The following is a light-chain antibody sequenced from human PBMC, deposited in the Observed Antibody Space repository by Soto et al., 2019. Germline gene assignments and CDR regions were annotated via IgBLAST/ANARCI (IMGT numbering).Light chain of an antibody. J-gene: IGLJ3*02. V-gene: IGLV4-60*02. Sequence: QSVLTRSSSASASLGSSVKITCTLSSGHSSYIIAWHQQQPGKAPRHLMKFEGSGTYNKGSGIPDRFSGSSSGADRYLTISNLQFEDEADYYCETWDTNTRVFGGGTKLTVL. CDR2: FEGSGTY. CDR1: SGHSSYI. CDR3: ETWDTNTRV.